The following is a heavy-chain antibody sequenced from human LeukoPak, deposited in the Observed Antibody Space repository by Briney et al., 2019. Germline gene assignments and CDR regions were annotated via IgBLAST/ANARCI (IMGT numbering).Heavy chain of an antibody. Sequence: GGSLRLSCAASGFTFSSYAMSWVRQAPGKGLEWVSSISGSGRSAYYADSVKRRFATSRDSSKNTLYLQMNSLTAEDAAVYYCAGELSGSFRGIYEYWGQGTLVTVSS. CDR1: GFTFSSYA. CDR3: AGELSGSFRGIYEY. CDR2: ISGSGRSA. J-gene: IGHJ4*02. V-gene: IGHV3-23*01. D-gene: IGHD1-26*01.